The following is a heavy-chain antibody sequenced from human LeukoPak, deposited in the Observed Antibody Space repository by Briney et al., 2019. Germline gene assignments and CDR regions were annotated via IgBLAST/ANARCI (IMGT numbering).Heavy chain of an antibody. D-gene: IGHD6-19*01. CDR3: ARAGGWARGDYKADAFDI. J-gene: IGHJ3*02. Sequence: ASVKVSCKASGYIFTNFGISWVRQAPGQGLEWMGWISVYKGDTNYAQILQDRVTMTTDTSTSTAHMELRSLRSDDTAVYYCARAGGWARGDYKADAFDIWGQGTMVTVSS. CDR1: GYIFTNFG. CDR2: ISVYKGDT. V-gene: IGHV1-18*01.